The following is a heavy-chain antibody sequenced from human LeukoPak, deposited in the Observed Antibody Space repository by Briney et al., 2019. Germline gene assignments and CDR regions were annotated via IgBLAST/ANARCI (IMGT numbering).Heavy chain of an antibody. CDR2: IFYSGRT. CDR1: GGSISSSTYY. Sequence: SETLSLTCTVSGGSISSSTYYWGWIRQPPGKGLEWIGSIFYSGRTYYNPSLKSRVTMSVDTSKNQFSLRLSSVNAADTAVYYCARGGPVDYWGQGTLVTVSS. J-gene: IGHJ4*02. V-gene: IGHV4-39*07. CDR3: ARGGPVDY.